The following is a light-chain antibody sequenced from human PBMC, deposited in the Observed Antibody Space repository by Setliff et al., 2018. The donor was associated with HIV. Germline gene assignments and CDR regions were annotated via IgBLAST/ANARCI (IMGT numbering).Light chain of an antibody. CDR1: SNDIGNYNF. V-gene: IGLV2-23*01. CDR3: CSYAGRSSWV. J-gene: IGLJ3*02. Sequence: QSVLTQPASVSGSPGQSITISCTGTSNDIGNYNFVSWYQQHPGKAPKLMIYEGSERPSGVSNRFSGSKSGNTASLTISGLQTEDEADYYCCSYAGRSSWVFGRGTQLTVL. CDR2: EGS.